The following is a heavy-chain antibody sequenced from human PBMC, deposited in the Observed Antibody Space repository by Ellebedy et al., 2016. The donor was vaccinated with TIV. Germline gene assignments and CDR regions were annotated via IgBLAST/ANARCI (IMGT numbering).Heavy chain of an antibody. Sequence: GESLKISCAASGFSSSGMHWVRQPPGKGLEWVAFIRSDGSAKYYADSVTGRFTIARDDSKNTLYLQMNSLGTEETSLYYCAKGAHPVPNVMAVWGQGTTVTVSS. CDR3: AKGAHPVPNVMAV. V-gene: IGHV3-30*02. J-gene: IGHJ6*02. CDR2: IRSDGSAK. D-gene: IGHD4-17*01. CDR1: GFSSSG.